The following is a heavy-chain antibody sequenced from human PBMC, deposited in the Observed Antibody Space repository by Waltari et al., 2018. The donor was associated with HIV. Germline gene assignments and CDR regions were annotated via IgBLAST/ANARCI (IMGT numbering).Heavy chain of an antibody. V-gene: IGHV4-38-2*01. CDR2: IYHSGST. Sequence: QVQLRESGPGLVKPSETLSLTCAVSGYSISSGYYWGWIRQPPGKGLEWIGSIYHSGSTYYTPSLKSRLTISVDTSKNQLSLKVSSVTAADTAMYYCARTGVVFYFDSWGQGTMVTVSS. J-gene: IGHJ4*03. CDR3: ARTGVVFYFDS. CDR1: GYSISSGYY. D-gene: IGHD2-8*02.